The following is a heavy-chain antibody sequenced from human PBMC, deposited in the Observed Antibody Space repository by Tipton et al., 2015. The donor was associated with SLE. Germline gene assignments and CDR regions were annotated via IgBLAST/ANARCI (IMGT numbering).Heavy chain of an antibody. CDR3: ARDQWLALFDY. CDR1: GGSFSGYY. J-gene: IGHJ4*02. V-gene: IGHV4-4*07. Sequence: TLSLTCAVYGGSFSGYYWSWIRQPAGKGLEWIGRVSRSESAKYNPSLKSRVSMSLDTSKNQFSLKLRFVTAADTAVYYCARDQWLALFDYWGQGTLVTVSS. CDR2: VSRSESA. D-gene: IGHD6-19*01.